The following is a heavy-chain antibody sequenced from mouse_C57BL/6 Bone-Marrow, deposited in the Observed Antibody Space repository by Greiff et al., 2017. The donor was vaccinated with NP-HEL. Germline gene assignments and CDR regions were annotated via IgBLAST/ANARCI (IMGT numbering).Heavy chain of an antibody. CDR1: GFTFSDYY. V-gene: IGHV5-16*01. D-gene: IGHD2-3*01. CDR2: INYDGSST. Sequence: EVHLVESEGGLVQPGSSMKLSCTASGFTFSDYYMAWVRQVPEKGLEWVANINYDGSSTYYLDSLKSRFIISRDNAKNILYLQMSSLKSEDTATYYCAREEGVYDGYYGWYFDVWGTGTTVTVSS. CDR3: AREEGVYDGYYGWYFDV. J-gene: IGHJ1*03.